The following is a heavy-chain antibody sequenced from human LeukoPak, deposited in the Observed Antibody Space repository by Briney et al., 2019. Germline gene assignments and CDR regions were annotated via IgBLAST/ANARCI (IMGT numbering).Heavy chain of an antibody. CDR2: ISGSGGST. D-gene: IGHD3-10*01. CDR1: GFTFSSYG. J-gene: IGHJ4*02. V-gene: IGHV3-23*01. CDR3: AKRNTMIRGGPCFDH. Sequence: GGSLRLSCAASGFTFSSYGMSWVRQAPGKGLEWVSAISGSGGSTYYADSVKGRFTVSRDNSKNTLYLQMNDLRPEDTAKYYCAKRNTMIRGGPCFDHWGQGLLVTVSS.